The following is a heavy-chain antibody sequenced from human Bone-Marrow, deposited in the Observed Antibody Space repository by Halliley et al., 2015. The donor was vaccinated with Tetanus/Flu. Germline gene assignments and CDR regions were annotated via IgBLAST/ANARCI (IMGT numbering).Heavy chain of an antibody. CDR1: GGSINNYF. J-gene: IGHJ4*02. CDR3: ARAYGNSWHFDS. Sequence: TLSLTCNVSGGSINNYFWTWIRQSPGKGLEWIAYISNSGYNDYNPSLRSRVTLSMDTSKRQLSLRVNSVTTAETAVYYCARAYGNSWHFDSWGQGTLVTVST. CDR2: ISNSGYN. V-gene: IGHV4-59*01. D-gene: IGHD6-13*01.